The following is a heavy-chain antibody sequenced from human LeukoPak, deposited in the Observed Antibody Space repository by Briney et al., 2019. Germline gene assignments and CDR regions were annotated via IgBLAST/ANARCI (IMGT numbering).Heavy chain of an antibody. Sequence: GASVKVSCKASGGTFSSYSISWVRQAPGQGLEWMGGIIPIFGTANYAQKFQGRVTITTDESTSTAYMELSSLRSDDTAVYYCASRASIFGVPQAFDIWGQGTMVTVSS. J-gene: IGHJ3*02. D-gene: IGHD3-3*01. CDR3: ASRASIFGVPQAFDI. CDR1: GGTFSSYS. CDR2: IIPIFGTA. V-gene: IGHV1-69*05.